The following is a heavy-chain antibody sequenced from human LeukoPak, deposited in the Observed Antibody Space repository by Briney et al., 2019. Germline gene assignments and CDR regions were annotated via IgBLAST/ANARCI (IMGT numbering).Heavy chain of an antibody. Sequence: GGSLRLSCAASGLTVSSNFMSWVRQAPGKGLEWVSVIHSDGRAFYADTVKGRFTVSRDNSNDMLFLQMNSLRAEDTAVYYCARDVGGMATGYFDYWGQGTPVTVSS. D-gene: IGHD5-12*01. CDR3: ARDVGGMATGYFDY. CDR2: IHSDGRA. J-gene: IGHJ4*02. V-gene: IGHV3-66*02. CDR1: GLTVSSNF.